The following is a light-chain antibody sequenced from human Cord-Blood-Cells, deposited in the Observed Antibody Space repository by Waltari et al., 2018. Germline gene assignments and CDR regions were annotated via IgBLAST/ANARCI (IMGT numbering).Light chain of an antibody. CDR2: EVS. V-gene: IGLV2-8*01. J-gene: IGLJ2*01. CDR1: SSDVGGYNY. CDR3: SSYAGSNNYVV. Sequence: QSALTQPPSASGSPGQSVTISCTGTSSDVGGYNYVSWYQQHPGKDPKLMSYEVSKRPSGVPDLFSGCKSGNTASLTVSGLQAEDEAAYYCSSYAGSNNYVVFGGGTKLTVL.